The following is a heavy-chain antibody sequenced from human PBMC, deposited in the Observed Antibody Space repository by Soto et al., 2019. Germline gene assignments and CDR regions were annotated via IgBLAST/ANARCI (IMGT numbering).Heavy chain of an antibody. V-gene: IGHV1-3*01. CDR3: ARDIQSVGVRANEAFAV. CDR2: LNPDTGNT. D-gene: IGHD5-18*01. CDR1: GFTFSDNL. Sequence: QVQLVQSGAELKKPGASVNISGTASGFTFSDNLINWVRQVPGQGLEWMGWLNPDTGNTRDSDTFHGRVTISRHTPASIDYLALSGLENEDTALYFCARDIQSVGVRANEAFAVWGQGTMIPVAS. J-gene: IGHJ3*01.